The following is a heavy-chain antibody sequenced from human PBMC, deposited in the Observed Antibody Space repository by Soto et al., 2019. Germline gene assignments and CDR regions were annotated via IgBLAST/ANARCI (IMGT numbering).Heavy chain of an antibody. Sequence: EVQLLESGGGLVQPGGSLRLSCAASGFTFSSYAMNWVRQAPGKGLEWVSVISGSDGSTYYADSVKGRFTIFRDNSKNTLNLQMNSLRAEDTAVYYCARRSSSWYFDYWGQGTLVTVSS. CDR2: ISGSDGST. D-gene: IGHD6-13*01. J-gene: IGHJ4*02. CDR3: ARRSSSWYFDY. CDR1: GFTFSSYA. V-gene: IGHV3-23*01.